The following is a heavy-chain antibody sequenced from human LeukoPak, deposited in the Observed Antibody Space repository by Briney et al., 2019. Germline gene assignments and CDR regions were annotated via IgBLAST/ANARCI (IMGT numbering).Heavy chain of an antibody. J-gene: IGHJ6*03. Sequence: SETLSLTCTVSGGSISSNNYYWGWIRQPPGKGPEWIGSIYYSGTTYYNPSLKSRVTISVDTSKNQFSPKLSSVTAADTAVYFCARLSPWEFTYYYNYMDVWGKGTTVTVSS. CDR3: ARLSPWEFTYYYNYMDV. V-gene: IGHV4-39*01. CDR2: IYYSGTT. CDR1: GGSISSNNYY. D-gene: IGHD3-10*01.